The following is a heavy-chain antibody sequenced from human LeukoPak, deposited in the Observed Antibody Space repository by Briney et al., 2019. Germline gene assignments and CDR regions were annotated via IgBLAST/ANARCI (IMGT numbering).Heavy chain of an antibody. CDR1: GFSFSTYY. CDR2: ISNSGSYT. D-gene: IGHD6-19*01. J-gene: IGHJ4*02. Sequence: PGGSLRLSCAASGFSFSTYYVNWIRQAPGKGLEWVSYISNSGSYTNYADSVKGRFTISRDNAKNSLYLQMNSLRAEDTAVYYCARSRGAGPGAYFDYWGQGTLITVSS. V-gene: IGHV3-11*03. CDR3: ARSRGAGPGAYFDY.